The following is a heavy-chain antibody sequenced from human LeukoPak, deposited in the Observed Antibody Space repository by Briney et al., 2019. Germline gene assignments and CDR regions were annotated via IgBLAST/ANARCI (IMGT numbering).Heavy chain of an antibody. V-gene: IGHV1-3*03. D-gene: IGHD3-10*01. CDR2: INAGNGDT. CDR1: GYTFTNYA. J-gene: IGHJ4*02. Sequence: GASVKVSCKASGYTFTNYAMHWVRQAPGQRLEWMGWINAGNGDTKYSQGFQDRVTITRDTSASTAYMELSSLTSDDMAVYYCARDRGGSGDFDYWGQGTLVTVSS. CDR3: ARDRGGSGDFDY.